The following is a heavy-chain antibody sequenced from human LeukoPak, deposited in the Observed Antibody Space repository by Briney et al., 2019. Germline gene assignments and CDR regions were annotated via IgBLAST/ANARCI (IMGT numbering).Heavy chain of an antibody. Sequence: SETLSLTCTVSGGSISSSNYYWGWIRQPPGKGLEWIGTIHYSGITYYNPSLRSRVTISADTSKNQFSLKLSSVTAADTAVYYCTTYSSSWYGSYYYMDVWGKGTTVTVSS. V-gene: IGHV4-39*01. J-gene: IGHJ6*03. CDR2: IHYSGIT. CDR3: TTYSSSWYGSYYYMDV. D-gene: IGHD6-13*01. CDR1: GGSISSSNYY.